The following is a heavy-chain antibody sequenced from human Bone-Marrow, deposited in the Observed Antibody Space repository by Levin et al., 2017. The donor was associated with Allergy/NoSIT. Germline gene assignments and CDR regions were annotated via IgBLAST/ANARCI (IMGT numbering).Heavy chain of an antibody. CDR3: ASLSYYYGAGTHPDEDY. CDR1: GASITSGEHY. D-gene: IGHD3-10*01. CDR2: IYYSGST. V-gene: IGHV4-30-4*01. J-gene: IGHJ4*02. Sequence: SETLSLTCSVSGASITSGEHYWSWIRQSPGTGLEWIGYIYYSGSTYYNPSLMTRITISLDPSKNHFSLKLRSVTVADTAVYYCASLSYYYGAGTHPDEDYWGQGALVIVSS.